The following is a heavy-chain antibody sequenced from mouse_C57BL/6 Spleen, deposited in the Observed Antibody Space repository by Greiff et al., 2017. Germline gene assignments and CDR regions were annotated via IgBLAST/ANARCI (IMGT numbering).Heavy chain of an antibody. Sequence: EVKLMESGGGLVKPGGSLKLSCAASGFTFSDYYMAWVRQVPEKGLEWVANINYDGSSTYYLDSLKSRFIISRDNAKNILYLQMSSLKSEDTATYYCARNSLYYYAMDYWGQGTSVTVSS. J-gene: IGHJ4*01. CDR2: INYDGSST. D-gene: IGHD2-3*01. CDR3: ARNSLYYYAMDY. V-gene: IGHV5-16*01. CDR1: GFTFSDYY.